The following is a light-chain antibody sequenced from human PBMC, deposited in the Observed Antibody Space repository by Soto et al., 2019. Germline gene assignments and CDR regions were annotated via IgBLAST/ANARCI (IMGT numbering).Light chain of an antibody. Sequence: DIVMTQSPDSLAVSLGERATINCKSSQSVLYSSNNKNYLAWYQQKPQQPPKLLIYWASTRESGVPDRFSGSGAGTDFTLTSSSLQAEDVAVYYCQQYCSTPPTFGQGTKVEIK. CDR3: QQYCSTPPT. J-gene: IGKJ1*01. CDR2: WAS. CDR1: QSVLYSSNNKNY. V-gene: IGKV4-1*01.